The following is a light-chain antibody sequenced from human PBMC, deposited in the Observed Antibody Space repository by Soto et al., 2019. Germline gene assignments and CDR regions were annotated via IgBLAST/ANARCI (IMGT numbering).Light chain of an antibody. V-gene: IGKV1-5*03. Sequence: DIQMTQSPSTLSASVGDRVTITCRASQSISSWLAWYQQKPGKAPKLLIYKASSLESGVPSRFSGSGSGTEFTITISSLQPDDFATYYCQQYNSYSWTFGPGTKVEIK. CDR3: QQYNSYSWT. J-gene: IGKJ1*01. CDR2: KAS. CDR1: QSISSW.